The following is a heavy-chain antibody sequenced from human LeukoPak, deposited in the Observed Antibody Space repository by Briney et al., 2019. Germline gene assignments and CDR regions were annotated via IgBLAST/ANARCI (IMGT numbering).Heavy chain of an antibody. J-gene: IGHJ3*02. Sequence: SETLSLTCTVSCGSIGSSSYYWGWIRQPPGKGLEWIESIYYSGSTYYNPSLKRRVTISVDTPKNQCSLNLSSVTAADTAVYYCARRAAAVIDAFDIWGQGTMVTVS. CDR3: ARRAAAVIDAFDI. V-gene: IGHV4-39*01. CDR1: CGSIGSSSYY. D-gene: IGHD6-13*01. CDR2: IYYSGST.